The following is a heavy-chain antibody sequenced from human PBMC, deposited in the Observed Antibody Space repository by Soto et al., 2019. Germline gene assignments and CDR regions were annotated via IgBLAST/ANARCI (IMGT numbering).Heavy chain of an antibody. CDR2: IFSSGNT. CDR3: ARAKMGELLLLDF. CDR1: GYSLSSSNHY. D-gene: IGHD3-16*01. J-gene: IGHJ4*02. V-gene: IGHV4-30-4*08. Sequence: TRSLTCPVSGYSLSSSNHYWHWIRQPPGKGPEWIGYIFSSGNTYNNPSLNTRATLSVDTFKNQFSLTLTSVTAADTAVYYCARAKMGELLLLDFWGQGILVTVSS.